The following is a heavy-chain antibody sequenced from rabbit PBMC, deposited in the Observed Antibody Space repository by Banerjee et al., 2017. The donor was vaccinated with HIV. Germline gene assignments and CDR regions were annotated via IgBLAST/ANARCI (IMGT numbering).Heavy chain of an antibody. V-gene: IGHV1S45*01. J-gene: IGHJ4*01. CDR2: MDAGSSGST. CDR1: GFSFSSDYW. Sequence: QEQLEESGGDLVNPEGSLTLTCTASGFSFSSDYWICWVRQAPGKGLEWIACMDAGSSGSTVYASWAKGRFTVSKTSSTTVTLQMTSLTAADTATYFCARDRAGDSVAYFYLWGPGTLVTVS. CDR3: ARDRAGDSVAYFYL. D-gene: IGHD7-1*01.